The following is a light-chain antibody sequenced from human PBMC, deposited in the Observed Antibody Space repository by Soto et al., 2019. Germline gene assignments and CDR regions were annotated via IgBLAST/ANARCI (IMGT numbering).Light chain of an antibody. J-gene: IGKJ5*01. Sequence: VSWMTQSPSLLSASTGDRVAIICRMSQGISSYLAWYQQKPGKAPELLISIASILQSGVPSRFSGSGSGTDFVLTISSLQPEDSATYYCQQLDSMPITFGQGTRLEIK. CDR2: IAS. CDR1: QGISSY. V-gene: IGKV1D-8*03. CDR3: QQLDSMPIT.